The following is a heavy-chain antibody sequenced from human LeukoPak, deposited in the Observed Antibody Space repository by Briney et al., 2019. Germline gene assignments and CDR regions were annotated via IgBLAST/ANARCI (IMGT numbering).Heavy chain of an antibody. V-gene: IGHV1-69*04. CDR1: GGTFSSYA. Sequence: ASVKVSCKASGGTFSSYAISWVRQAPGQGLEWMGRIIPILGIANYAQKFQGRVTITADKSTSTAYMELSSLRSEDTAVYYCARDADQYYYGSGSLYNWFDPWGQGTLVTVSS. J-gene: IGHJ5*02. D-gene: IGHD3-10*01. CDR3: ARDADQYYYGSGSLYNWFDP. CDR2: IIPILGIA.